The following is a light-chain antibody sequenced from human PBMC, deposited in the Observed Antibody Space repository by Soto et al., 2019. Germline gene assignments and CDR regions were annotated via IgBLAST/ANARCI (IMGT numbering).Light chain of an antibody. CDR3: QQYYNDAALT. CDR2: WAS. CDR1: QGLLYSSNNKSY. Sequence: SVITHSPESLSLSLCDRATINCKSSQGLLYSSNNKSYLAWYQQKPGQPPKLLIYWASTRESGVPDRFSGSGSGTDFTLTISRLQAEDVAVYYCQQYYNDAALTFGGGTKVDIK. J-gene: IGKJ4*01. V-gene: IGKV4-1*01.